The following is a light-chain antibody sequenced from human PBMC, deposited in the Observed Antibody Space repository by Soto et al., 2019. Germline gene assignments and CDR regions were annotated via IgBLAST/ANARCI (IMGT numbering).Light chain of an antibody. CDR3: YQSGR. V-gene: IGKV3-20*01. CDR2: RAS. Sequence: EIVLTQSPGTLSLSPGERATLSCRASQSVSGNYLAWYQHKPGQAPRLLIYRASNRAVGIPDRFSGSGSGKDFALTFSGRRPEDFEVYSCYQSGRFGKGTKVDI. CDR1: QSVSGNY. J-gene: IGKJ1*01.